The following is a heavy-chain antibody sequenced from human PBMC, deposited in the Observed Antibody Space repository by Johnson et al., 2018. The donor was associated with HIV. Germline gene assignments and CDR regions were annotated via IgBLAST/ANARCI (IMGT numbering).Heavy chain of an antibody. Sequence: QEKLVESGGGVVQPGRSLRLSCAASGFTFSSYAMHWVRQAPGKGLEWVAVISYDGSNKYYADSVKGRFTISRDNSKNTLYLQMNSLRAEDTAVYYWAQENVEWELGACDIWGQGTMVTVSS. CDR2: ISYDGSNK. CDR1: GFTFSSYA. D-gene: IGHD1-26*01. V-gene: IGHV3-30-3*01. J-gene: IGHJ3*02. CDR3: AQENVEWELGACDI.